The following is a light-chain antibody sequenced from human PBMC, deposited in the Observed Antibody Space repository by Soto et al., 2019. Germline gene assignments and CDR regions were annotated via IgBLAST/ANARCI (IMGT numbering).Light chain of an antibody. V-gene: IGLV3-21*04. CDR2: YDS. CDR1: NIGSKS. Sequence: SYERTQPPSVSVAPGKTARNTCGGNNIGSKSVHWYQKKPGKTPVLVIYYDSDRPSGIPERFSGSNSGNTATLTISRVEAGDEADYYCQVWDSSSDPWVFGGETKLTVL. CDR3: QVWDSSSDPWV. J-gene: IGLJ3*02.